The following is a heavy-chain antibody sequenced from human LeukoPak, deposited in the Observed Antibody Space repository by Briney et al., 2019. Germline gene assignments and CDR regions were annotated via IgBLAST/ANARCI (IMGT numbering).Heavy chain of an antibody. CDR2: IKQDGSEK. V-gene: IGHV3-7*05. CDR3: ARSHRSFASGSGDF. J-gene: IGHJ4*02. CDR1: RFTFSDYW. D-gene: IGHD3-10*01. Sequence: GGSLRLSCAASRFTFSDYWMSWVRQAPGKGLEWVANIKQDGSEKYYVDSVKGRFTFSRDNAKNSLYLQMNSLRAEDTAVYYCARSHRSFASGSGDFWGQGTLVTVSS.